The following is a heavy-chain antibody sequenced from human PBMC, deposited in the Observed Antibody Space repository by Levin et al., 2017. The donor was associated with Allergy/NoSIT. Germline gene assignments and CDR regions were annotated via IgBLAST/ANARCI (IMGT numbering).Heavy chain of an antibody. CDR3: ARDPILLHWSQPGIAAAGIHSGKERDY. D-gene: IGHD6-13*01. CDR2: IKQDGSEK. J-gene: IGHJ4*02. V-gene: IGHV3-7*01. Sequence: GGSLRLSCAASGFTFSSYWMSWVRQAPGKGLEWVANIKQDGSEKYYVDSVKGRFTISRDNAKNSLYLQMNSLRAEDTAVYYCARDPILLHWSQPGIAAAGIHSGKERDYWGQGTLVTVSS. CDR1: GFTFSSYW.